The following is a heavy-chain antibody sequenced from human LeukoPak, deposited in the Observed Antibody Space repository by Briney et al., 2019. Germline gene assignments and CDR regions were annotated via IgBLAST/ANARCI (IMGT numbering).Heavy chain of an antibody. V-gene: IGHV1-46*01. CDR2: INPSGGST. CDR3: ARVAAEVVGVPGAIGFGWLRRDYYYKDV. Sequence: ASVKVSCKASGYTFTSYYMHWVRQAPGEGLEWMGIINPSGGSTSYAQKFQGRVTMTRDMSTSTVYMELSSLRSEDTAVYYCARVAAEVVGVPGAIGFGWLRRDYYYKDVWGKGTTVTVSS. CDR1: GYTFTSYY. J-gene: IGHJ6*03. D-gene: IGHD2-2*02.